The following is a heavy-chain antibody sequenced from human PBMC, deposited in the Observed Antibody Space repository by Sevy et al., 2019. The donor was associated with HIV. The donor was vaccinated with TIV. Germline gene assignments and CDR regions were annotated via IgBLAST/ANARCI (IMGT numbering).Heavy chain of an antibody. D-gene: IGHD6-13*01. CDR1: GFTFSNYA. V-gene: IGHV3-30*04. CDR2: ISHDGSNK. Sequence: GGSLRLSCAASGFTFSNYAMHWVRQAPGKGLEWVAGISHDGSNKYYADSVKGRFTISRDNSKNTLFVQMNSLKAEDTAVYNCARHRSSNWMNYFFDYWGQGALVTVSS. CDR3: ARHRSSNWMNYFFDY. J-gene: IGHJ4*02.